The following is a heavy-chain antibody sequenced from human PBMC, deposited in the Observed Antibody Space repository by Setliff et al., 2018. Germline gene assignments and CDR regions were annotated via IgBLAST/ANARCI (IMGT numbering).Heavy chain of an antibody. CDR3: ATSYSGSYYGY. Sequence: ASVKVSCKASGYSFSTYDINWVRQAAGQGLEWMGWMNPNTGYTGYARNFQGRVTMTRNTSISTAYMELSSLRSEDTAVYYCATSYSGSYYGYWGQGTLVTVSS. CDR1: GYSFSTYD. J-gene: IGHJ4*02. D-gene: IGHD1-26*01. V-gene: IGHV1-8*02. CDR2: MNPNTGYT.